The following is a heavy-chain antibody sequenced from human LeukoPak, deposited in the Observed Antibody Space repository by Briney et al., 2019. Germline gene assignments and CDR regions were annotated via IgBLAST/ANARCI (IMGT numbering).Heavy chain of an antibody. CDR3: ARDTDSSSLYYFDY. D-gene: IGHD6-6*01. J-gene: IGHJ4*02. Sequence: PGGSLRLSCAASGFTFSSYAMHWVRQPPGKGLEWVAVISYDGSNKYYADSVKGRFTISRDNSKNTLYLQMNSLRAEDTAVYYCARDTDSSSLYYFDYWGQGTLDTVSS. CDR2: ISYDGSNK. CDR1: GFTFSSYA. V-gene: IGHV3-30*04.